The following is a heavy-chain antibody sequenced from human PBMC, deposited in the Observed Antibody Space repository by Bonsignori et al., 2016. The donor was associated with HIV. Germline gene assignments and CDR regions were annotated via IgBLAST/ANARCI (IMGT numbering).Heavy chain of an antibody. CDR3: TTSDSSPEYYYEDTDYFNDY. J-gene: IGHJ4*02. V-gene: IGHV4-39*07. Sequence: WIRQPPGKGLQWIGSAHYSGSTYYDSSLESRVTISLETSENQFSLRLSSVTAADTAVYYCTTSDSSPEYYYEDTDYFNDYWGRGTLVTVSS. CDR2: AHYSGST. D-gene: IGHD3-22*01.